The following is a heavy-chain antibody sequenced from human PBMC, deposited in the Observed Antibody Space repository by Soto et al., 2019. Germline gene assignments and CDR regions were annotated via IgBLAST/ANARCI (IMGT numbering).Heavy chain of an antibody. CDR2: IYPSDSDT. CDR3: ARGGVSTRTFDY. V-gene: IGHV5-51*01. Sequence: PGESLKISWNGSGYNFAGYWIAWVCLMPGKGLELMVIIYPSDSDTRYRPSFQGQVTISADKSISSAYLQWSSLRASDTAMYYCARGGVSTRTFDYWGQGSPVTVSS. J-gene: IGHJ4*02. D-gene: IGHD3-3*01. CDR1: GYNFAGYW.